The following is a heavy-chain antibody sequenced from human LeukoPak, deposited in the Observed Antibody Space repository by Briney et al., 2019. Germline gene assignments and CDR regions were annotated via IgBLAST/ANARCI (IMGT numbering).Heavy chain of an antibody. CDR3: ARSGRTATHFDY. J-gene: IGHJ4*02. CDR1: GFTFSSYS. D-gene: IGHD2-21*02. V-gene: IGHV3-21*01. CDR2: ISSSSSYI. Sequence: PGGSLRLSCAASGFTFSSYSMNWVRQAPGKGLEWVSSISSSSSYIYYADSVKGRFTISRDNAKNSLYLQMNSLRAEDTAVYYCARSGRTATHFDYWGQGTLVTVSS.